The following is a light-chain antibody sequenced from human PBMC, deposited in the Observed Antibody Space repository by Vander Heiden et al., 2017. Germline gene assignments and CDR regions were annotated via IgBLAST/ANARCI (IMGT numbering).Light chain of an antibody. J-gene: IGKJ2*01. Sequence: EIVLTQSPGTLSLSPGEGATLSCRASQSVRSKYLAWYQQKPGQAPRLLIYGASYRAAGIPDRFSGSGSGTNFILTISRLEPEDFAVYYCQQYTRSPGTFGQGTKLEIK. CDR3: QQYTRSPGT. CDR1: QSVRSKY. CDR2: GAS. V-gene: IGKV3-20*01.